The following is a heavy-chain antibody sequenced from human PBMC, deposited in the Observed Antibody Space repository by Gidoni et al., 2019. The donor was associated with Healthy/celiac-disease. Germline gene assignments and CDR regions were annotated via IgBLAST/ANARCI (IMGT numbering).Heavy chain of an antibody. Sequence: EVQLVESGGGLVQPGRSLRLACTASGFTFGDYAMSWVRQAPGKGLEWVGFIRSKAYGGTTEYAASVKGRFTISRDDSKSIAYLQMNSLKTEDTAVYYCTRRGDYGGNDAFDIWGQGTMVTVSS. D-gene: IGHD4-17*01. V-gene: IGHV3-49*04. CDR1: GFTFGDYA. CDR3: TRRGDYGGNDAFDI. J-gene: IGHJ3*02. CDR2: IRSKAYGGTT.